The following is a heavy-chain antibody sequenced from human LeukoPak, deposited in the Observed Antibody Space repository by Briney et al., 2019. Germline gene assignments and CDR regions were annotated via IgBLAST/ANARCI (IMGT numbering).Heavy chain of an antibody. V-gene: IGHV4-4*07. CDR3: AREARSGYEGFWSDP. J-gene: IGHJ5*02. CDR1: GGSMNQYY. Sequence: SETLSLTCTVSGGSMNQYYWSWIRQPAGKGLEWIGRIYSTGTTYYKPSLKSRVTMSVDTSHNQFFLKLNSVAAADTAVYYCAREARSGYEGFWSDPWGQGTVVTVSS. CDR2: IYSTGTT. D-gene: IGHD5-12*01.